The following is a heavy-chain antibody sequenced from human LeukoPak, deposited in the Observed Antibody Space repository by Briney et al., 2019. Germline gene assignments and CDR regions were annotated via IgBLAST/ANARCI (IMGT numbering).Heavy chain of an antibody. CDR1: GYTFTSYG. J-gene: IGHJ4*02. CDR2: IIPILGIA. D-gene: IGHD3-9*01. V-gene: IGHV1-69*04. Sequence: ASVKVSCKASGYTFTSYGISWVRQAPGQGLEWMGRIIPILGIANYAQKFQGRVTITADKSTSTAYMELSSLRSEDTAVYYCASGDDILTGYHTTLDYWGQGTLVTVSS. CDR3: ASGDDILTGYHTTLDY.